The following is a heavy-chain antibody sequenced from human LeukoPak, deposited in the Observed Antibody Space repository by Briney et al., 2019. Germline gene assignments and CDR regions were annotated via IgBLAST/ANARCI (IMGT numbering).Heavy chain of an antibody. CDR3: ARDRDYGLDY. V-gene: IGHV3-23*01. Sequence: PGGTLRLSCAASGFTFSSCGMSWVRRAPGKGLEWVSALSDSGGSTFYADSVKGRFTISRDNAKNSLYLQMNSLRAEDTAVYYCARDRDYGLDYWGQGTLVTVSS. CDR1: GFTFSSCG. J-gene: IGHJ4*02. CDR2: LSDSGGST. D-gene: IGHD4-17*01.